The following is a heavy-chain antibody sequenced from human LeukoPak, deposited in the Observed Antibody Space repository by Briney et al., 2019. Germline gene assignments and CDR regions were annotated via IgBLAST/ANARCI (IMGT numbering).Heavy chain of an antibody. D-gene: IGHD6-13*01. CDR3: ASLPDRRTQQLVRCD. Sequence: ASVKVSCRASGYTFTDYYMHWVRQAPGQGLEWMGWINPNNGVTNSAQMFRGRVTLTGDTSITTAYMELSRLRSDDTAVYYCASLPDRRTQQLVRCDWGQGTLVTVSS. CDR1: GYTFTDYY. V-gene: IGHV1-2*02. J-gene: IGHJ4*02. CDR2: INPNNGVT.